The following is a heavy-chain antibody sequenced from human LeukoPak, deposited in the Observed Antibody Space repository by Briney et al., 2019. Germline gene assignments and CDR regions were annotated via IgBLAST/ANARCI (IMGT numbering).Heavy chain of an antibody. CDR2: INWNGGST. CDR3: ARARRIVGATRTRGAFYI. Sequence: GGSLRLSCAASGFTFDDYGMSWVRQAPGKGLEWVSGINWNGGSTGYADSVKGRFTISRDNAKNSLYLQMNSLRAEDTALYYCARARRIVGATRTRGAFYIWGQGTMVTVSS. CDR1: GFTFDDYG. J-gene: IGHJ3*02. V-gene: IGHV3-20*04. D-gene: IGHD1-26*01.